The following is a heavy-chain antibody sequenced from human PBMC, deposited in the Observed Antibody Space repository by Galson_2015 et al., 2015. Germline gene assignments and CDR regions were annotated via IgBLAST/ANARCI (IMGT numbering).Heavy chain of an antibody. V-gene: IGHV1-2*06. CDR2: INPNSGGT. Sequence: SVKVSCKASGYTFTGYYMHWVRQAPGQGLEWMGRINPNSGGTNYAQKFQGRVTMTRDTSISTAYMELSRLRSDDTAVYYCARDEQGRYCSSTSCYAGSNYWGQGTLVTVSS. D-gene: IGHD2-2*01. CDR3: ARDEQGRYCSSTSCYAGSNY. CDR1: GYTFTGYY. J-gene: IGHJ4*02.